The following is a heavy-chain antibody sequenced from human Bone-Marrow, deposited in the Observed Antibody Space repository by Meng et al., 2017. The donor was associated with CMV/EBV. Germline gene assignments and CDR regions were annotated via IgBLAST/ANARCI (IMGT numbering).Heavy chain of an antibody. CDR2: IYSGGSST. V-gene: IGHV3-23*03. CDR3: AKDLRGYDFSEFDY. Sequence: GESLKISCAASGFTFSSYAMSWVRQAPGKGLEWVSVIYSGGSSTYYADSVKGRFTISRDNSKNTLYLQMNSLRAEDTAVYYCAKDLRGYDFSEFDYWGQRTLVTVSS. CDR1: GFTFSSYA. D-gene: IGHD3-3*01. J-gene: IGHJ4*02.